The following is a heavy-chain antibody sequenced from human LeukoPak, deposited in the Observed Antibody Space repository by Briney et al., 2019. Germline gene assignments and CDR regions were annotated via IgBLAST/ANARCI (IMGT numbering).Heavy chain of an antibody. J-gene: IGHJ4*02. CDR1: GFTFISNG. Sequence: GSLRLSCAASGFTFISNGGDWVRQAAGKGLEWVANIREDGIEKYYVDSVMGRFTISRDNAWNLVYLQMNSLRPEDTAIYYCAREQWSRLDWGQGTLVTVSS. CDR2: IREDGIEK. D-gene: IGHD2-8*01. V-gene: IGHV3-7*01. CDR3: AREQWSRLD.